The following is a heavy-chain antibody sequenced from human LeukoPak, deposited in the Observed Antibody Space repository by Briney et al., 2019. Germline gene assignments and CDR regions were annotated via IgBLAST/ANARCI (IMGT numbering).Heavy chain of an antibody. J-gene: IGHJ6*02. CDR3: ARVGLQGYYYYGMDV. V-gene: IGHV4-4*02. D-gene: IGHD3-16*01. CDR1: GGSISSLNL. Sequence: ASGTLSLTCIVSGGSISSLNLWSWLRQPPGKGLEWIGEMYLGGTTNFNPSLKSRVTILIDKSKNQLSLQLTSVTAADTAVYYCARVGLQGYYYYGMDVWGQGTTVTVSS. CDR2: MYLGGTT.